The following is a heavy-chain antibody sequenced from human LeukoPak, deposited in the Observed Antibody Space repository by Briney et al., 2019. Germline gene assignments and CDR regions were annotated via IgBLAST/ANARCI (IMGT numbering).Heavy chain of an antibody. V-gene: IGHV4-4*07. Sequence: SETLSLTCTVSGGSISSYYWSWIRQPAGTALEWIGRIYTSGTITYNPSLKSRVTMTVDTSKNQFSLKLSSVTAADTAVYYCARDSGTTGEVKFDPWGQGTLVTVSS. D-gene: IGHD3-10*01. CDR2: IYTSGTI. CDR1: GGSISSYY. J-gene: IGHJ5*02. CDR3: ARDSGTTGEVKFDP.